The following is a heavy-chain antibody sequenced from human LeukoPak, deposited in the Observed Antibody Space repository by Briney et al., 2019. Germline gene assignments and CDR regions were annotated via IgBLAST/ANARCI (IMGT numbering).Heavy chain of an antibody. CDR2: IDPNGGGT. J-gene: IGHJ6*02. V-gene: IGHV1-2*02. D-gene: IGHD5-12*01. CDR3: ARDLATIRDLYYYYGMDV. CDR1: GYTFTGYY. Sequence: ASVKVSCKASGYTFTGYYMHWVRQAPGQGLEWMGWIDPNGGGTKYAQKFQGRVTMARDTSISTAYMELSRLRSDDTAVYYCARDLATIRDLYYYYGMDVWGQGTTVTVSS.